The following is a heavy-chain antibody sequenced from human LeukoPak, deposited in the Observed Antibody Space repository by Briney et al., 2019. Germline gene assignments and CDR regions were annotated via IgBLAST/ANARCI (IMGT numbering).Heavy chain of an antibody. Sequence: PSETLSLTCTVSGGSISSYYWSWIRQPPGKGLEWIGYIYYSGSTNYNPSLKSRVTISVDTSKNQFSLKLSSVTAADTAVYYCARHLDDSSGYWGYYYYYGMDVWAKGPRSPSP. CDR3: ARHLDDSSGYWGYYYYYGMDV. CDR2: IYYSGST. D-gene: IGHD3-22*01. V-gene: IGHV4-59*08. CDR1: GGSISSYY. J-gene: IGHJ6*02.